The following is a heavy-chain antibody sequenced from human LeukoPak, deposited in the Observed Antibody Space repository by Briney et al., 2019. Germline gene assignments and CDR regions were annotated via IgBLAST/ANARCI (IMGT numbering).Heavy chain of an antibody. V-gene: IGHV4-34*01. D-gene: IGHD1-14*01. CDR3: AKSRWEMDNRKKTYYYHHYLDV. Sequence: SETLSLTCALSGGSITDYYYNWVRQPPGKGLEWIGEINHSGSTTYNPSLKSRVIIAVDTSKNQFSLKLTSVTAADTAVYYCAKSRWEMDNRKKTYYYHHYLDVWGKGTTVTVSS. J-gene: IGHJ6*03. CDR1: GGSITDYY. CDR2: INHSGST.